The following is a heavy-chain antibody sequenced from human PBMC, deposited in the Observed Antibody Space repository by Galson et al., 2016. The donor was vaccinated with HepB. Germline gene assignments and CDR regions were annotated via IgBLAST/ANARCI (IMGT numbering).Heavy chain of an antibody. Sequence: SVKVSCKAVGGSFDYFVINWVRQTPGQGLEWMGRIIPLLAITNYAAKIKDRVTIIADKSTSTASMVLSGLSFDDTAVYYCAGRHSTTWKDGLDVWGRGTTVAVSS. D-gene: IGHD1-1*01. CDR2: IIPLLAIT. CDR1: GGSFDYFV. J-gene: IGHJ6*04. V-gene: IGHV1-69*04. CDR3: AGRHSTTWKDGLDV.